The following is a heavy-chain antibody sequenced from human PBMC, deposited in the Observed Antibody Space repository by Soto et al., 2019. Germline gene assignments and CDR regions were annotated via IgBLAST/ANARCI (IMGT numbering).Heavy chain of an antibody. CDR3: ASRKSSIVGGAFDI. J-gene: IGHJ3*02. Sequence: QVQQVESGGGVVQPGRSLRLSCAASGFTFSSYAMHWVRQAPGKGLEWVAVISYDGSNKYYADSVKGRFTISRDNSKNTLYLEMNSLRAEDTAVYYCASRKSSIVGGAFDIWGQGTMVTVSS. CDR1: GFTFSSYA. D-gene: IGHD1-26*01. V-gene: IGHV3-30-3*01. CDR2: ISYDGSNK.